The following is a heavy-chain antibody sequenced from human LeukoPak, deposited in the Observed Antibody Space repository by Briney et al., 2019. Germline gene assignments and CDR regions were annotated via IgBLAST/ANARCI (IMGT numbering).Heavy chain of an antibody. V-gene: IGHV4-34*01. CDR2: INHSGST. CDR1: GGSFSGYY. CDR3: ARKVVAAPTARSYYYYYYGMDV. D-gene: IGHD2-15*01. J-gene: IGHJ6*02. Sequence: PXETLSLTCAVYGGSFSGYYWSWIRQPPGKGLEWIGEINHSGSTNYNPSLKSRVTISVDTSKNQFSLKLSSVTAADTAVYYCARKVVAAPTARSYYYYYYGMDVWGQGTTVTVSS.